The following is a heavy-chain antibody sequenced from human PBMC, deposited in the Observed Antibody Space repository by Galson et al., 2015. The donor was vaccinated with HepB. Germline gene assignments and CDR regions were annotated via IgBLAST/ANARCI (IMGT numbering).Heavy chain of an antibody. D-gene: IGHD2-21*01. Sequence: SLRLSCAASGFAFKNYAMSWVRQAPGQGLEWVSVISGYAGRAYYAESVRGRFTISRDTSRHTLYLQMNSLRVEDTAVYHCAKATRTYCGADCPDSWGQGTLVTVSS. J-gene: IGHJ4*02. V-gene: IGHV3-23*01. CDR1: GFAFKNYA. CDR3: AKATRTYCGADCPDS. CDR2: ISGYAGRA.